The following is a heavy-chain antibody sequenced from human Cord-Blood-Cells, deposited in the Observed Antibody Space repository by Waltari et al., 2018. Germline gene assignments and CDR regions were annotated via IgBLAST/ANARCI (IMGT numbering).Heavy chain of an antibody. D-gene: IGHD6-19*01. CDR2: INHSGST. J-gene: IGHJ6*02. CDR3: ARGGSVAGNHYYYGMDV. CDR1: GGSFSGYC. Sequence: QVQLQQWGAGLLKPSETLSLTCAVYGGSFSGYCWSWIRQPQGKGLEWIGEINHSGSTTYNPSLKSRVTISVDTSKNQFSLKLSSVTAADTAVYYCARGGSVAGNHYYYGMDVWGQGTTVTVSS. V-gene: IGHV4-34*01.